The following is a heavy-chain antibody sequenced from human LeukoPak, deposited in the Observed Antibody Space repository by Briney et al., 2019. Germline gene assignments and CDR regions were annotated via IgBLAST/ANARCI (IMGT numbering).Heavy chain of an antibody. CDR3: ARVGCSSTSCYTVDV. CDR1: GGSISSGGYY. Sequence: PSQTLSLTCTVSGGSISSGGYYWSWIRQHPGKGLEWIGYINYSGSTYYNPSLKSRVTISVDTSKNQSSLKLSSVTAADTAVYYCARVGCSSTSCYTVDVWGKGTTVTVSS. J-gene: IGHJ6*04. CDR2: INYSGST. D-gene: IGHD2-2*02. V-gene: IGHV4-31*03.